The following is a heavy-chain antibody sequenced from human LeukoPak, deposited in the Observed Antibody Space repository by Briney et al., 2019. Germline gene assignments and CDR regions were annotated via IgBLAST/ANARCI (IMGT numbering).Heavy chain of an antibody. J-gene: IGHJ4*02. CDR2: IRNKANSYTT. CDR1: GFTFSDHY. CDR3: ARGRGYYETDFDY. D-gene: IGHD2/OR15-2a*01. Sequence: PGGSLRLSCAASGFTFSDHYMDWVRQAPGKGLEWVGRIRNKANSYTTEYAASVKGRFAISRDDSKKSLYLRMNKLKSEDTAVYYCARGRGYYETDFDYWGQGTLVTVSS. V-gene: IGHV3-72*01.